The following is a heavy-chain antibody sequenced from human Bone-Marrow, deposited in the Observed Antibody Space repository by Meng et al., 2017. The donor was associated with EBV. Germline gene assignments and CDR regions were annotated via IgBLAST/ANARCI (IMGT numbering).Heavy chain of an antibody. D-gene: IGHD6-19*01. V-gene: IGHV1-46*01. CDR3: ARVRAVADQRGSFDY. CDR2: INPSGGST. Sequence: QGQLVQSGAEGKEPGASVKVSCKATGYTFTSYYMHRVRQAPGQGLEWMGIINPSGGSTSYAQKFQGRVTMTRDTSTSTVYMELSSLRSEDTAVYYCARVRAVADQRGSFDYWGQGTLVTVSS. J-gene: IGHJ4*02. CDR1: GYTFTSYY.